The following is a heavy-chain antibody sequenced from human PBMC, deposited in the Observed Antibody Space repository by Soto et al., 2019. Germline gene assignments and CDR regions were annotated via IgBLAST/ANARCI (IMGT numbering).Heavy chain of an antibody. CDR2: FYHSGTT. V-gene: IGHV4-4*02. CDR3: ARAPDMSYLNYLSY. J-gene: IGHJ4*02. D-gene: IGHD1-7*01. CDR1: SGSINDGNW. Sequence: QVQVQESGPGLVKPSGTLSLTCGVSSGSINDGNWWTWVRQPPGKGLEWIGEFYHSGTTNYNPSLKSRVTISIDKSKNQVSLSLRSATAADTAVYYCARAPDMSYLNYLSYWGQGVLVTVSS.